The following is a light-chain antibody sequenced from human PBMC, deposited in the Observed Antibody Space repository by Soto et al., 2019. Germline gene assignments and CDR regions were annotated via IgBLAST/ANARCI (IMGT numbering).Light chain of an antibody. J-gene: IGKJ3*01. Sequence: EVVLTQSPDTLSLSVGERASLSCRASQSISSNFLAWYQQKPGQAPRLLIYNASTRATGVPDRFSGSGSGTHFTLTITRLEPEDFAIYICQNYNLSFGPGTKVEIK. CDR2: NAS. CDR1: QSISSNF. CDR3: QNYNLS. V-gene: IGKV3-20*01.